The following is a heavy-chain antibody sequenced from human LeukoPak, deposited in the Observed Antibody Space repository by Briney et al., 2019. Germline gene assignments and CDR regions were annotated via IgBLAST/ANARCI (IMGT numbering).Heavy chain of an antibody. CDR1: GFTFSSYW. CDR3: ASTNSARDPSFNY. CDR2: INQDESEK. Sequence: GGSLRLSCAASGFTFSSYWMSWVRQAPGKGLEWVANINQDESEKYYVDSVKGRFTISRDNTKNSLYLQMNSLRAEDTAVYYCASTNSARDPSFNYWGQGTPVTVSS. D-gene: IGHD1-26*01. J-gene: IGHJ4*02. V-gene: IGHV3-7*01.